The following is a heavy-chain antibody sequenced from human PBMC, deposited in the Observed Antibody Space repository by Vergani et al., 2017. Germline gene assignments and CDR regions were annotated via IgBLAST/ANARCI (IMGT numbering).Heavy chain of an antibody. Sequence: VELLESGGGLAQPGGSLRVSCSASGFRVTTYYMSWVRQAPGKGLEWVSVIKSDGRTSYAESVRGRFTISRDTSRNAVYLQMNSLRPEDTAVYYCARGXTTETTDLDGFDIWGQGTMVSVSS. D-gene: IGHD4-17*01. J-gene: IGHJ3*02. CDR2: IKSDGRT. CDR1: GFRVTTYY. CDR3: ARGXTTETTDLDGFDI. V-gene: IGHV3-66*02.